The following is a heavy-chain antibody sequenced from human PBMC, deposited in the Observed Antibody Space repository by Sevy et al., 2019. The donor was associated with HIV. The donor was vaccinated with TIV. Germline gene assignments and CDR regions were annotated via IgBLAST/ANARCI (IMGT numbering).Heavy chain of an antibody. D-gene: IGHD3-16*02. CDR2: IRSKAYGGTT. Sequence: GESLKISCTASGFTFGYYAMNWFRQAPGKGLEWIGFIRSKAYGGTTEYAASVKGRFTISRDDSKSIAYLQMNSLKTEDTAVYYCTGDLDVIGGVIVWGQGTLVTVSS. CDR1: GFTFGYYA. CDR3: TGDLDVIGGVIV. J-gene: IGHJ4*02. V-gene: IGHV3-49*03.